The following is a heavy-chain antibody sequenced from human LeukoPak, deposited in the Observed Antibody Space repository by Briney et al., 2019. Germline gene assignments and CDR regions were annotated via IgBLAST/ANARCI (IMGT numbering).Heavy chain of an antibody. V-gene: IGHV3-23*01. Sequence: GGSLRLSCAASGFTFSSYAMSWVRQAPGKGLEWVSAISGSGGSTYYADSVKGRFAISRDNSKNTLYLQMNSLRAEDTAVYYCAKDLFIAVAGPDYWGQGTLVTVSS. CDR3: AKDLFIAVAGPDY. D-gene: IGHD6-19*01. CDR2: ISGSGGST. J-gene: IGHJ4*02. CDR1: GFTFSSYA.